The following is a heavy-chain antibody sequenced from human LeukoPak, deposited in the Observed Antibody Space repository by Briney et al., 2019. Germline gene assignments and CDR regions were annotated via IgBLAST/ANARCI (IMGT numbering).Heavy chain of an antibody. CDR2: INPNSGGT. CDR3: AREGGSTAGPAVYDY. Sequence: ASVTVSCKASGYAFTGYYMHWVRQAPGQGLEWMGRINPNSGGTNYAQKFQGRVTMTRDTSISTAYMELSRLRSDDTAVFYCAREGGSTAGPAVYDYWGQGTLVTVS. J-gene: IGHJ4*02. V-gene: IGHV1-2*06. D-gene: IGHD6-13*01. CDR1: GYAFTGYY.